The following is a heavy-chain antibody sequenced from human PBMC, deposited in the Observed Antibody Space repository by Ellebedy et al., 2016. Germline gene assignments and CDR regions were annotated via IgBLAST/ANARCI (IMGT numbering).Heavy chain of an antibody. V-gene: IGHV3-23*01. CDR3: TREFYANPDL. D-gene: IGHD3-16*01. Sequence: GESLKISXAASGFTFSTYAMTWVRQAPGKGLEWVSGINPSGDGTYSADSVKGRFTISRDNGNNLVFLDMTSLSAEDTGTYYCTREFYANPDLWGQGTLVTVSS. J-gene: IGHJ5*02. CDR1: GFTFSTYA. CDR2: INPSGDGT.